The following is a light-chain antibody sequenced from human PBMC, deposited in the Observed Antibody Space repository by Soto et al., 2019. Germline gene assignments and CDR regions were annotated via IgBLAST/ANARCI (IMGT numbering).Light chain of an antibody. V-gene: IGLV2-23*02. CDR3: CSFAGGSTYVV. Sequence: QAVVTQPASVSGSPGQSITISCIGTSSDVGNYELVSWYQQLPGKAPKLIIYEVTKRPSGVPNRFSGSKSGNTASLTISGLLAEDEADYHCCSFAGGSTYVVFGGGTKLTVL. CDR2: EVT. J-gene: IGLJ2*01. CDR1: SSDVGNYEL.